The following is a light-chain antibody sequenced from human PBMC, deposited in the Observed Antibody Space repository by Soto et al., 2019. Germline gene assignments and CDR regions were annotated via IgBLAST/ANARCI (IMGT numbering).Light chain of an antibody. CDR2: SNN. CDR3: AACDDSLNGVV. V-gene: IGLV1-44*01. Sequence: QSVLTQPPSASGTPGQRVTISCSGSSCNIGSNTVNWYQQLPGTAPKLLIYSNNHRPSGVPDRFSGSKSGTSASLAISGLQSEDEADYYCAACDDSLNGVVFGGGTKLTVL. CDR1: SCNIGSNT. J-gene: IGLJ2*01.